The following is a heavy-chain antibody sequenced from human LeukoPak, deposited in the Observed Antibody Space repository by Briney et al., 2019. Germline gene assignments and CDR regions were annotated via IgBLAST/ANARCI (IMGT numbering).Heavy chain of an antibody. V-gene: IGHV3-64D*06. CDR2: ISSNGGSR. CDR3: VVQGWVFRAPTQYYFDY. D-gene: IGHD1-1*01. J-gene: IGHJ4*02. Sequence: PGESLRLSCSASGFTFSSYAMHWVRQAPGKGLEYVSAISSNGGSRYYADSVKGRFTISRDNSKNTLYLQMSSLRAEDTAVYYCVVQGWVFRAPTQYYFDYWGQGTLVTVSS. CDR1: GFTFSSYA.